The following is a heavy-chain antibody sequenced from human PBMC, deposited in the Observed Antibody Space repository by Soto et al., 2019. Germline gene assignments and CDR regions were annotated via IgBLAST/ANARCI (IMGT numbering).Heavy chain of an antibody. CDR2: LSYDGSNK. Sequence: GGSLRLSCVTSGFTFNNYPMHWVRQAPGRGLEWVALLSYDGSNKYYADSVKGRFTISRDNSKNTLYLQMNSLRAEDTAVYYCARSESGTGGWLLWAYYGMDVWGQGTTVTVSS. J-gene: IGHJ6*02. D-gene: IGHD3-3*01. CDR3: ARSESGTGGWLLWAYYGMDV. CDR1: GFTFNNYP. V-gene: IGHV3-30*14.